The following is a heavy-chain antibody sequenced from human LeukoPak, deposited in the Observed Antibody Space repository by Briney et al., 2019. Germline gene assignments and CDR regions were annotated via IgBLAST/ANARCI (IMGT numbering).Heavy chain of an antibody. J-gene: IGHJ6*02. Sequence: GGSLRLSCAASGFIFSDFGMHRVRQAPGKGLEWVGIISSDGTTKYYGDSVKGRFTISRDNSKNTLYLQMNSLRAEDTAVYYCARSMTTYPYYYYGMDVWGQGTTVTVSS. V-gene: IGHV3-30*03. CDR2: ISSDGTTK. D-gene: IGHD6-6*01. CDR1: GFIFSDFG. CDR3: ARSMTTYPYYYYGMDV.